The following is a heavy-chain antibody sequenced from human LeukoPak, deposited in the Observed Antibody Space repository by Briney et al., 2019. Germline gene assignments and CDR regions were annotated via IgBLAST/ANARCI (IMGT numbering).Heavy chain of an antibody. Sequence: PGGSLRLSCAASGFTFSSYAMHWVRQAPGKGLEWVAVISYDGSNKYYADSVKGRFTISRDNSKNTLYLQMNSLRAEDTAVYYCARGLHSSGYYSYYFDYWGQGTLVTVSS. CDR3: ARGLHSSGYYSYYFDY. D-gene: IGHD3-22*01. CDR1: GFTFSSYA. V-gene: IGHV3-30*04. J-gene: IGHJ4*02. CDR2: ISYDGSNK.